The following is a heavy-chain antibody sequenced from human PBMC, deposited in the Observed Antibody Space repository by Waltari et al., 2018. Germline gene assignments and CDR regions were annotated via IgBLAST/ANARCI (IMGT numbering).Heavy chain of an antibody. CDR1: GSSISSGYY. J-gene: IGHJ4*02. D-gene: IGHD1-7*01. V-gene: IGHV4-38-2*01. Sequence: QVQLQESGPGLVKPSETLSLTCAVSGSSISSGYYWGWSRQPPGKGLEWIGSIYHSGSTYYNPSLKSRVTISVDTSKNQFSLKLSSVTAADTAVYYCARHQTGTISTGLDYWGQGTLVTVSS. CDR2: IYHSGST. CDR3: ARHQTGTISTGLDY.